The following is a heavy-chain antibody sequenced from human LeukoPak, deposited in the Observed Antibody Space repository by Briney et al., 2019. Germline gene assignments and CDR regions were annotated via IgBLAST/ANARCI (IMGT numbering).Heavy chain of an antibody. CDR3: ARRYSNYFFDY. J-gene: IGHJ4*02. D-gene: IGHD4-11*01. CDR1: GDSFSKYY. CDR2: VYYNGDT. Sequence: PSETLSLTCTVSGDSFSKYYWSWIRQPPDKGLECIGDVYYNGDTNYNPSLKSRVTISVDTSKNQFSLKLSSVTAADTAVYYCARRYSNYFFDYWGREPWSPSPQ. V-gene: IGHV4-59*08.